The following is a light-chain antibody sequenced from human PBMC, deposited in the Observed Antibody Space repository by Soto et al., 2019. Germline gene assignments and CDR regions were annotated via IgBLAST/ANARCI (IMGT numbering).Light chain of an antibody. CDR1: SSNIGAGYD. CDR3: QSYDSSLSGSV. V-gene: IGLV1-40*01. Sequence: QPVLTQPPSVSGAPGQRVTISCTGSSSNIGAGYDVHWYQQLPGTAPKHLIYGNSNQPSGVPDRFSGAKSGTSASLAITGLQAEDEADYYCQSYDSSLSGSVFGGGTKLTVL. J-gene: IGLJ2*01. CDR2: GNS.